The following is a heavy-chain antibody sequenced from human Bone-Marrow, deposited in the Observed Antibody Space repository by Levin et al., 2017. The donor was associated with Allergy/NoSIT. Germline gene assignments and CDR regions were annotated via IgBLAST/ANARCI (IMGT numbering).Heavy chain of an antibody. Sequence: GGSLRLSCVASGFTFNDYAMHWVRQTPGKGLEWVSGIVWDGGIIAYADPVKGRFTISRDNAKKSLYLEMNSLRGEDTALYYCARDITSSLYAMDVWGQGTTVTVSS. J-gene: IGHJ6*02. CDR3: ARDITSSLYAMDV. CDR1: GFTFNDYA. D-gene: IGHD2-2*01. CDR2: IVWDGGII. V-gene: IGHV3-9*01.